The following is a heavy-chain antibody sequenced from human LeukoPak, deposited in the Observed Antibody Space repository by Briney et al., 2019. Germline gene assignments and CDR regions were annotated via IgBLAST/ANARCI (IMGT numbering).Heavy chain of an antibody. CDR3: ARDGEYYDILTGYSHHGMDV. CDR2: ISSSSSYI. CDR1: GFTFSGFA. Sequence: GGSLRLSCAASGFTFSGFAMSWVRRTPGKGLEWVSSISSSSSYIYYADSVKGRFTISRDNAKNSLYLQMNSLRAEDTAVYYCARDGEYYDILTGYSHHGMDVWGQGTTVTVSS. V-gene: IGHV3-21*01. J-gene: IGHJ6*02. D-gene: IGHD3-9*01.